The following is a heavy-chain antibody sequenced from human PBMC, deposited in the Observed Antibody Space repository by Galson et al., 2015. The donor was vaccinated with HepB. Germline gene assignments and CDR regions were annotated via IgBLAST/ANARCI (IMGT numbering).Heavy chain of an antibody. CDR3: AYGVDV. Sequence: CAISGDSVSSNSAVWNWIRQSPSRGLEWLGRTYYRSRWYNDYAVSVKSRISINADTSKNQVSLQLNSVTPDDTAVYYCAYGVDVWGQGPRVTVS. J-gene: IGHJ6*02. CDR1: GDSVSSNSAV. CDR2: TYYRSRWYN. V-gene: IGHV6-1*01.